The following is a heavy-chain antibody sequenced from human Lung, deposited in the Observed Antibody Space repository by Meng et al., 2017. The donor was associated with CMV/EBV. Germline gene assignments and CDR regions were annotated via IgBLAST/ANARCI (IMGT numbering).Heavy chain of an antibody. Sequence: QVQLPDSGPVLVKPPGTLYLTCAVSGGSISSSNWWRWGRQPPGKGLVLIGEIYHSGITNYNPALNSRVTIPVDKSKNQFSLKLSSVTAADTAVYYCASFPPPGKQWLVTDYWGQGTLVTVSS. D-gene: IGHD6-19*01. CDR1: GGSISSSNW. CDR2: IYHSGIT. CDR3: ASFPPPGKQWLVTDY. V-gene: IGHV4-4*03. J-gene: IGHJ4*02.